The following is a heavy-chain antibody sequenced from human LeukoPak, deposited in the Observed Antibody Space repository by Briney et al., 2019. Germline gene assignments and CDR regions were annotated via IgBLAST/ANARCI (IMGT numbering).Heavy chain of an antibody. CDR1: EFSVSSNY. D-gene: IGHD6-19*01. CDR3: ARGRFSGPDDY. Sequence: GGSLRLSCAVSEFSVSSNYMNWVRQAPGKGLEWVSVIYSGGAAYYADSVRGRFTISRDNSKNMVSLQMTSLGAEDTAVYYCARGRFSGPDDYWGQGTLVTVSS. J-gene: IGHJ4*02. V-gene: IGHV3-53*01. CDR2: IYSGGAA.